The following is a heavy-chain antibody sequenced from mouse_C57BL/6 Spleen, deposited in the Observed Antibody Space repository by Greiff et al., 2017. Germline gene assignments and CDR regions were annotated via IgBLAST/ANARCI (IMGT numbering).Heavy chain of an antibody. CDR1: GYAFSSSW. CDR3: ARGGYYGSSPLYFDV. D-gene: IGHD1-1*01. Sequence: VQLQQSGPELVKPGASVKISCKASGYAFSSSWMNWVKQRPGKGLEWIGRIYPGDGDTNYNGKFKGKATLTADKSSSTAYMQRSSLTSEDSAVYVCARGGYYGSSPLYFDVWGTGTTVTVSS. V-gene: IGHV1-82*01. J-gene: IGHJ1*03. CDR2: IYPGDGDT.